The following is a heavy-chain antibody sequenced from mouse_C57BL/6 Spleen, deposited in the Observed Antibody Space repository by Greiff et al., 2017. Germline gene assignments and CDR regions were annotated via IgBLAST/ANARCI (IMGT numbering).Heavy chain of an antibody. J-gene: IGHJ3*01. CDR1: GYTFTSYW. D-gene: IGHD1-1*01. CDR2: INPSTGGT. CDR3: ASPLITTVVASRPAWFAY. V-gene: IGHV1-53*01. Sequence: QVQLQQPGTELVKPGASVKLSCKASGYTFTSYWMHWVKQRPGQGLEWIGNINPSTGGTNYNEKFKSKATLTVDKSSSTAYMQLSSLTSEDSAVYYCASPLITTVVASRPAWFAYWGQGTLVTVSA.